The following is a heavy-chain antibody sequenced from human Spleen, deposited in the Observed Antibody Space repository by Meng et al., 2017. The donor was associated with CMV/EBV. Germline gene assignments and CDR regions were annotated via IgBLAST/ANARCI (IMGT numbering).Heavy chain of an antibody. V-gene: IGHV3-21*01. J-gene: IGHJ6*02. CDR1: GFTFSSYS. CDR2: ISSCSSYI. D-gene: IGHD3-22*01. Sequence: GESLKISCAASGFTFSSYSMNWVRQAPGKGLEWVSSISSCSSYIYYADSVKGRFTISRDNAKNSLYLQMNSLRAEDTAVYYCARDYDSSGGGYYGMDVWGQGTTVTVSS. CDR3: ARDYDSSGGGYYGMDV.